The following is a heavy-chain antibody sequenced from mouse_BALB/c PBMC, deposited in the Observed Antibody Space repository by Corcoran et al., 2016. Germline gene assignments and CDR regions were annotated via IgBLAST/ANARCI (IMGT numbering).Heavy chain of an antibody. J-gene: IGHJ2*01. V-gene: IGHV8-12*01. CDR1: GFSLSTSGMG. CDR2: IYWDDDK. CDR3: ARKPKGYYFDY. Sequence: QVTLKESGPGILQPSQTLSLTCSFSGFSLSTSGMGVSWTRQPSGKGLEWLAHIYWDDDKHSNPSLKSRLTISKDTSSNQVFLKITSVDTADTATYDCARKPKGYYFDYWGQGTTLTVSS.